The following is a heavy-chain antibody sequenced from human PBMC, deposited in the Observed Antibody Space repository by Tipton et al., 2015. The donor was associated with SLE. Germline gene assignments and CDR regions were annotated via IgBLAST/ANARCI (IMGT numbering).Heavy chain of an antibody. CDR3: ARRGGLTGQAY. V-gene: IGHV4-39*01. D-gene: IGHD3-9*01. CDR2: IYYSGST. CDR1: GGSISSSSYY. J-gene: IGHJ4*02. Sequence: LRLSCTVSGGSISSSSYYWGWIRQPPGKGLEWIGSIYYSGSTYYNPSLKSRVTISVDTSKNQFSLKLSSVTAADTAVYYCARRGGLTGQAYWGQGTLVTVSS.